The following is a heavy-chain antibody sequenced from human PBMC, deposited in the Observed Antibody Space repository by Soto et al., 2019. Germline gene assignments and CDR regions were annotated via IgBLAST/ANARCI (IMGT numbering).Heavy chain of an antibody. CDR2: IYYSGRT. D-gene: IGHD6-13*01. CDR1: GGSISSGGYY. CDR3: ARVFSDSSSFFDP. V-gene: IGHV4-31*03. J-gene: IGHJ5*02. Sequence: LSLTCTVSGGSISSGGYYWSWIRHHPGKGLEWIGYIYYSGRTYYNPSLKSRVTISVDTSKNQFSLKLSSVTAADTAVYYCARVFSDSSSFFDPWGQGTLVTVSS.